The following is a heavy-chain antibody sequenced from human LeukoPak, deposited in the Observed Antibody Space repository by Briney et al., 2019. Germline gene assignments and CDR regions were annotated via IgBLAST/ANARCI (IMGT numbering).Heavy chain of an antibody. CDR1: GGSISSGDYY. CDR2: IYYSGST. CDR3: ARVEGRIAAHPYDY. D-gene: IGHD6-6*01. Sequence: PSETLPLTCTVSGGSISSGDYYWSWIRQPPGKGLEWIGYIYYSGSTYYNPSLKSRVTISVDTSKNQFSLKLSSVTAADTAVYYCARVEGRIAAHPYDYWGQGTLVTVSS. V-gene: IGHV4-30-4*08. J-gene: IGHJ4*02.